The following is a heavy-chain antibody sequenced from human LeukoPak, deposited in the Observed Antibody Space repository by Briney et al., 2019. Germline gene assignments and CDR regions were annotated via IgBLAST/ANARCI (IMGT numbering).Heavy chain of an antibody. V-gene: IGHV3-9*01. D-gene: IGHD3-16*02. CDR3: ARVLRLGELSIYFDY. CDR1: GFTFDDYA. CDR2: ISWNSGSI. J-gene: IGHJ4*02. Sequence: GGSLRLSCAASGFTFDDYAMHWVRQAPGKGLEWVSGISWNSGSIGYADSVKGRFTISRDNAKNSLYLQMNSLRAEDTALYYCARVLRLGELSIYFDYWGQGTLVTVSS.